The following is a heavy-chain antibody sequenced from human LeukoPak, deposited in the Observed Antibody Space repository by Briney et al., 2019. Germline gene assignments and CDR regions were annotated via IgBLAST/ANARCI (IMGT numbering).Heavy chain of an antibody. Sequence: PSETLSLTCTVSGGPISGYYWNWIRQPPGKGLEWIGYIYYSGSTNYNPSLKSRVTISLDTPNNQSSLKLSSVTAADTAVYYCARSIRWPFDFWGQGTLVTVSS. J-gene: IGHJ4*02. CDR3: ARSIRWPFDF. CDR2: IYYSGST. V-gene: IGHV4-59*01. CDR1: GGPISGYY. D-gene: IGHD5-24*01.